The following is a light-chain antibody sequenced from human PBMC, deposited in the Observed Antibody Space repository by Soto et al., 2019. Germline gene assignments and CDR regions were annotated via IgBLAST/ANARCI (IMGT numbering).Light chain of an antibody. Sequence: QLVLTQSPSASASLGASVKVTCTLSSGHSSYAIAWHQQQPEKGPRYLMKLNSDGRHSKGDGIPDRFSGSSSGAERYLTISSLQYEDEADYYCQTWGTGIQVFGGGTKLTVL. V-gene: IGLV4-69*01. J-gene: IGLJ2*01. CDR1: SGHSSYA. CDR3: QTWGTGIQV. CDR2: LNSDGRH.